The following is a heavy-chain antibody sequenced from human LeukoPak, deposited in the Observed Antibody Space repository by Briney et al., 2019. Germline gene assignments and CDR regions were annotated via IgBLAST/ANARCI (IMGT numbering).Heavy chain of an antibody. CDR3: ARGDDYDSSGYYYPYAFDI. CDR1: GFTFSSYS. D-gene: IGHD3-22*01. Sequence: PGGSLRLSCAASGFTFSSYSMKWVRQAPGKGLEWVSSISSSSSYIYYADSVKGRFTISRDNAKNSLYLQMNSLRAEDTAVYYCARGDDYDSSGYYYPYAFDIWGQGTMVTVSS. V-gene: IGHV3-21*01. CDR2: ISSSSSYI. J-gene: IGHJ3*02.